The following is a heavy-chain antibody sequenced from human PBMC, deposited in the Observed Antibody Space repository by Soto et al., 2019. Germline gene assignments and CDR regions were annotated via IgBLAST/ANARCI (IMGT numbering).Heavy chain of an antibody. CDR3: AQTMAAPYYYYCGMDV. Sequence: SGPTLVNPTQTLTLTCTFSGFSLSTSGVGVGWIRQPPGKALERLALIYWNGDKRYSPSLKSRLTITKDTSKNQVVLTMNNMDPVDTATYYCAQTMAAPYYYYCGMDVWGQGTTVTVSS. CDR2: IYWNGDK. CDR1: GFSLSTSGVG. V-gene: IGHV2-5*01. J-gene: IGHJ6*02.